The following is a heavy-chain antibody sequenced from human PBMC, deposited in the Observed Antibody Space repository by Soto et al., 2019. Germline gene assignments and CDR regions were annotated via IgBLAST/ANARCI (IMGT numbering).Heavy chain of an antibody. D-gene: IGHD3-16*01. CDR3: AKHKGSRYAIDF. J-gene: IGHJ4*02. V-gene: IGHV3-23*01. CDR1: GFTFSTSA. Sequence: EVHLLESGGDLVQPGGSLRLSCAGTGFTFSTSAMTWVRQAPGRGLEWVSHISLDYSTYYADFVKGRLIVSRDNSKNTLDLQMSSLRAEDTAVYYCAKHKGSRYAIDFWGQGTVVTVSP. CDR2: ISLDYST.